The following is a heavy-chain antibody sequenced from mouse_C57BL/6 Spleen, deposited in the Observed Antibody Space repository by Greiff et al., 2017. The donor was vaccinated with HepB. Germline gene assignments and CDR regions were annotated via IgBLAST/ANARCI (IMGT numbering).Heavy chain of an antibody. V-gene: IGHV3-6*01. J-gene: IGHJ4*01. CDR1: GYSITSGYY. D-gene: IGHD2-3*01. CDR2: ISYDGSN. CDR3: ARKGWLLDAMDY. Sequence: ESGPGLVKPSQSLSLTCSVTGYSITSGYYWNWIRQFPGNKLEWMGYISYDGSNNYNPSLKNRISITRDTSKNQFFLKLNSVTTEDTATYYCARKGWLLDAMDYWGQGTSVTVSS.